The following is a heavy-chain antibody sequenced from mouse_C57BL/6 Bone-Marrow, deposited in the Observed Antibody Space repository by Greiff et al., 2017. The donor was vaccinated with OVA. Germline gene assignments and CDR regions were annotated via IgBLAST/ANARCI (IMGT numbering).Heavy chain of an antibody. V-gene: IGHV1-7*01. CDR1: GYTFTSYW. J-gene: IGHJ2*01. CDR2: INPSSGYT. CDR3: ANLYYFDY. Sequence: QVQLKESGAELAKPGASVKLSCKASGYTFTSYWMHWVQQRPGQGLEWIGYINPSSGYTKYNQKFKDKATLTADKSSSTAYMQLSSLTYEDSAVYYCANLYYFDYWGQGTTLTVSS.